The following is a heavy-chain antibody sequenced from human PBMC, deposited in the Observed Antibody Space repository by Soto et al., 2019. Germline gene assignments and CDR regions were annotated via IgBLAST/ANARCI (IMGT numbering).Heavy chain of an antibody. CDR2: ISGSGGTT. V-gene: IGHV3-23*01. Sequence: EVQLLESGGGLVQPGGSLRLSCAASGFTFSSYAMSWVRQAPGQGLEWVSAISGSGGTTYYADSVKGRFTISRDNSENTLYLQMNSLRAEDTAVYYCAKDRGYSGYDNSFDSWGQGTLVTVSS. CDR3: AKDRGYSGYDNSFDS. J-gene: IGHJ5*01. D-gene: IGHD5-12*01. CDR1: GFTFSSYA.